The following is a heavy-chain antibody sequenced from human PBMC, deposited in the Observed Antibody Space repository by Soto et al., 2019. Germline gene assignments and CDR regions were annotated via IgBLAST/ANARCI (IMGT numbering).Heavy chain of an antibody. CDR3: APVRYCSGGSCDQGSWFDP. J-gene: IGHJ5*02. V-gene: IGHV3-11*01. Sequence: GGSLRLSCAASGFTFSDYYMSWIRQAPGKGLEWVSYISSSGSTIYYADSVKGRFTISRDNAKNSLYLQMNSLRAEDTAVYYCAPVRYCSGGSCDQGSWFDPWGQGTLVTVSS. CDR2: ISSSGSTI. CDR1: GFTFSDYY. D-gene: IGHD2-15*01.